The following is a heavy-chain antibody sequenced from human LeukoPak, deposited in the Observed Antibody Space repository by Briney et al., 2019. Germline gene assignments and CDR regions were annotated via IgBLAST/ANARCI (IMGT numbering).Heavy chain of an antibody. D-gene: IGHD3-22*01. Sequence: ASVKVSCKASGYTFTGYYMHWVRQAPGQGLEWMGWINPNSGGTNYAQKFQGRVTMTRDTSIGTAYMELSRLRSDDTAVYYCAGGPMGDDYYDSSGYYSNYFDYWGQGTLVTVSS. CDR1: GYTFTGYY. V-gene: IGHV1-2*02. CDR3: AGGPMGDDYYDSSGYYSNYFDY. CDR2: INPNSGGT. J-gene: IGHJ4*02.